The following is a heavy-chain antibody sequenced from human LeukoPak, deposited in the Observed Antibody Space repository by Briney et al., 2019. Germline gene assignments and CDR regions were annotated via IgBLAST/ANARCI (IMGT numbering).Heavy chain of an antibody. CDR1: GFTFSSYA. J-gene: IGHJ4*02. CDR2: ISYDGSNK. V-gene: IGHV3-30-3*01. CDR3: ASEMATIQDY. D-gene: IGHD5-24*01. Sequence: GGSLRLSCSASGFTFSSYAMHWVRQAPGKGLEWVAVISYDGSNKYYADSVKGRFTISRDNSKNTLYLQMNSLRAEDTAVYYCASEMATIQDYWGQGTLVTVSS.